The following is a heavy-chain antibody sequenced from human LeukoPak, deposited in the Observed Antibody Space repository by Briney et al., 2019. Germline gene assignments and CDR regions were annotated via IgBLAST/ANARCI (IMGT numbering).Heavy chain of an antibody. V-gene: IGHV4-59*01. Sequence: SETLSLTCTVPGGSISSYYWSWIRQPPGKGLERIGYIYYSGSTNYNPSLKSRVTISVDTSKNQFSLKLSSVTAADTAVYYCARLTTYCGGDCYSLEYWGQGTPVTVSS. J-gene: IGHJ4*02. CDR1: GGSISSYY. CDR2: IYYSGST. D-gene: IGHD2-21*01. CDR3: ARLTTYCGGDCYSLEY.